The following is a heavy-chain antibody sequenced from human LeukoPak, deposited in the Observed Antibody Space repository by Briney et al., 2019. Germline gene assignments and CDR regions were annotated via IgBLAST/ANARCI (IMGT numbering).Heavy chain of an antibody. CDR1: GFTFSSDS. J-gene: IGHJ6*03. CDR2: INSSRSYI. Sequence: KSGGALRLSCAASGFTFSSDSMNWVRQAPGKGVEWVSSINSSRSYIYYAHSVKGRFTISRDNAKNALYLQMNSLRAEDTAVYYCAREYCSSTSCLDYYYYMDVWGKGTTVTVSS. D-gene: IGHD2-2*01. CDR3: AREYCSSTSCLDYYYYMDV. V-gene: IGHV3-21*01.